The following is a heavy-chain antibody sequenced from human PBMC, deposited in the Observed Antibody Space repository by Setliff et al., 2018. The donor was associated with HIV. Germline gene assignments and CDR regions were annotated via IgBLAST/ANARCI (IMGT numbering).Heavy chain of an antibody. CDR1: GGSITNFY. CDR2: IYNPGST. D-gene: IGHD3-16*01. V-gene: IGHV4-4*09. J-gene: IGHJ4*02. CDR3: ARLRLAVMMSLDYFDL. Sequence: SETLSLTCNVSGGSITNFYWSWIRQPPGKGLEWIGYIYNPGSTNSNPSLQSRVSMSVDVSTNQFSLRLTSVTAADTAVYYCARLRLAVMMSLDYFDLWGQGTLVTVSS.